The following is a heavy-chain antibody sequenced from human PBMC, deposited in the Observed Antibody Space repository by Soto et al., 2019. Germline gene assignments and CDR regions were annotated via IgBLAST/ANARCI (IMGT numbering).Heavy chain of an antibody. V-gene: IGHV1-24*01. J-gene: IGHJ5*02. CDR3: ATVYGSGSYYNPLEVLAWFDP. CDR1: GYTLTELS. Sequence: GASVKVSCKVSGYTLTELSMHWVRQAPGKGHEWMGGFDPEDGETIYAPKFQGRVTMTEDTSTDTAYMELSSLRSEDTAVYYCATVYGSGSYYNPLEVLAWFDPWGQGTLVTVSS. CDR2: FDPEDGET. D-gene: IGHD3-10*01.